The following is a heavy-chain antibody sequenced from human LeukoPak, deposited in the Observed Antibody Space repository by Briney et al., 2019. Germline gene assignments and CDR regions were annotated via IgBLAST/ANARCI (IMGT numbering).Heavy chain of an antibody. Sequence: GGSLRLSCPASRFTFSSYGMHWVRQAPGKGLEWVAYIEDDGSNEQYANFVKGRFSISRDRSKNILYLQMNSLRAEDTAVYYCARDVVAVDDYWGQGTLVTVSS. V-gene: IGHV3-30*12. CDR1: RFTFSSYG. CDR2: IEDDGSNE. D-gene: IGHD2-15*01. J-gene: IGHJ4*02. CDR3: ARDVVAVDDY.